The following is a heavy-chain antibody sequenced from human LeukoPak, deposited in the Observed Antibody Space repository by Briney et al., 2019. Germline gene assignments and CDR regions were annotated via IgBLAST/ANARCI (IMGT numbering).Heavy chain of an antibody. V-gene: IGHV4-38-2*02. J-gene: IGHJ4*02. D-gene: IGHD1-14*01. CDR1: GYSISSGYF. CDR3: ARAREPLVYTYYFDF. Sequence: PSETLSLTCSVSGYSISSGYFWGWIRQPPGKGLEWIGRIYHSGTTYCDPSLKSRVTISVDTSRNQFSLKLSSVTAADTAVYYCARAREPLVYTYYFDFWGQGALVTVSS. CDR2: IYHSGTT.